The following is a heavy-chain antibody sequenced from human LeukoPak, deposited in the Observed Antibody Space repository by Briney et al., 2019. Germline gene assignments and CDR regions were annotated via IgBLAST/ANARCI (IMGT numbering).Heavy chain of an antibody. D-gene: IGHD6-19*01. Sequence: ASVKVSCKASGYTFTNYGITWVRQAPGQGLEWMGWISANHGNTYYAQNLQGRVAMTTDASTSTAYMELRSLRPDDTAVYYCARGIAEYSSGWYSYYFDYWGQGALVTVSS. CDR1: GYTFTNYG. CDR3: ARGIAEYSSGWYSYYFDY. J-gene: IGHJ4*02. V-gene: IGHV1-18*01. CDR2: ISANHGNT.